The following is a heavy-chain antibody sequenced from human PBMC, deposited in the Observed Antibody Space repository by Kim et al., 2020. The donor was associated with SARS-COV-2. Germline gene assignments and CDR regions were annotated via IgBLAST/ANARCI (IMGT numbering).Heavy chain of an antibody. Sequence: ASVKVSCKASGYTFTNYYMHWVRQAPGQALEWMGIINPSGGSTNYAQRFQGRVTMTRDTSTSTVYMELSSLRSEDTSVYYCARRDYYYDSSGYSPPYGTD. CDR3: ARRDYYYDSSGYSPPYGTD. V-gene: IGHV1-46*01. J-gene: IGHJ6*01. CDR2: INPSGGST. CDR1: GYTFTNYY. D-gene: IGHD3-22*01.